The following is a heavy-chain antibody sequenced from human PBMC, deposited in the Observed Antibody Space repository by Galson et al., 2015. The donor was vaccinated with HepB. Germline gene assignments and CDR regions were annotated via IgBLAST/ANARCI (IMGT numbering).Heavy chain of an antibody. CDR1: GYTFTSYY. D-gene: IGHD6-13*01. J-gene: IGHJ4*02. V-gene: IGHV1-46*01. Sequence: SVKVSCKASGYTFTSYYMHWVRQAPGQGLEWMGIINPSGGSTSYAQKFQGRVTMSWDTSTSTVYMELSSLTSEDTAVYYCTREAPSSFRFDYWGQGTLVTASS. CDR2: INPSGGST. CDR3: TREAPSSFRFDY.